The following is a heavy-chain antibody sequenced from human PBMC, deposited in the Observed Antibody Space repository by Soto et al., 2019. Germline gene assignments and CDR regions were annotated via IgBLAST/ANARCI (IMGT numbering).Heavy chain of an antibody. V-gene: IGHV3-64D*06. CDR3: VKGEYYYDSSGYYPFDY. CDR1: GFTFSSYA. D-gene: IGHD3-22*01. Sequence: GALRLSCSASGFTFSSYAMHWVRQAPVKGLEYVSSISTNGGSTHYADSVKGRFTISRDNSKNTQYLQMSSLRADDTAVYYCVKGEYYYDSSGYYPFDYWGQGT. CDR2: ISTNGGST. J-gene: IGHJ4*02.